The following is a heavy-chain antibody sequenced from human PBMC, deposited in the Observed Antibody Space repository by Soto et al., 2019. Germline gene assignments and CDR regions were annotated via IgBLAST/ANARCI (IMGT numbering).Heavy chain of an antibody. CDR3: AHKGYSGYDFGYYYYGMDV. Sequence: QITLKESGPTLVKPTQTLTLTCTFSGFSLSTCGVGVGWIRQPPGKALEWLALIYWDDDKRYSPSLKSRLTITKDTSKNQVVLTMTNMDPVDTATYYCAHKGYSGYDFGYYYYGMDVWGQGTTVTVSS. D-gene: IGHD5-12*01. CDR1: GFSLSTCGVG. CDR2: IYWDDDK. J-gene: IGHJ6*02. V-gene: IGHV2-5*02.